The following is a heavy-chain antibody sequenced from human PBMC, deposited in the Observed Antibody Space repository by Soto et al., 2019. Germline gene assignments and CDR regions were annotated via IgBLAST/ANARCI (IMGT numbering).Heavy chain of an antibody. J-gene: IGHJ5*02. CDR1: GGTFSSYA. D-gene: IGHD3-16*02. CDR2: IIPIFGTA. Sequence: ASVKVSCKASGGTFSSYAISWVRQAPGQGLEWMGGIIPIFGTANYAQKFQGRVTITADESTSTAYMELSSLRSEDTAVYYCAREAITFGGVIVRRWFDPWGQGTLVTVPQ. V-gene: IGHV1-69*13. CDR3: AREAITFGGVIVRRWFDP.